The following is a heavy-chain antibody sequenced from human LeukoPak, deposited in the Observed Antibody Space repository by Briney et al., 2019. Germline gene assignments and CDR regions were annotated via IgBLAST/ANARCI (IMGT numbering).Heavy chain of an antibody. V-gene: IGHV3-74*01. CDR1: GFTFGDYA. CDR3: ARRIAAAAAPYYFDY. D-gene: IGHD6-13*01. Sequence: GGSLRLSCTVSGFTFGDYAINWVRQAPGKGLEWVSRINSDGSSTSYADSVKGRFTISRDNAKNTLYLQMNSLRAEDTAVYYCARRIAAAAAPYYFDYWGQGTLVTVSS. J-gene: IGHJ4*02. CDR2: INSDGSST.